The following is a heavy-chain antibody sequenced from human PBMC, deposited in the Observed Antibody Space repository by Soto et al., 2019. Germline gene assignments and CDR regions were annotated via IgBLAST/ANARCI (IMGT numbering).Heavy chain of an antibody. D-gene: IGHD3-16*02. CDR1: GFTFSSYS. CDR3: GRERWVIVGAGPFDY. V-gene: IGHV3-21*01. J-gene: IGHJ4*02. CDR2: ISSSSSYI. Sequence: EVQLVESGGGLVKPGGSLRLSCAASGFTFSSYSMNWVRQAPGKGLAWVSSISSSSSYIYYADSVKGRFTISRDNAKNSLYLQMNSLRAEDTAVYYCGRERWVIVGAGPFDYGGEGTLVTVSP.